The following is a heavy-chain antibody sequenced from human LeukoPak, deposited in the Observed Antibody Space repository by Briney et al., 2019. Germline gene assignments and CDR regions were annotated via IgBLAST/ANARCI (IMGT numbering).Heavy chain of an antibody. V-gene: IGHV3-66*01. CDR2: IYDGGFT. CDR1: GFTVSSNY. CDR3: ARVMGRLVRTWYFDL. J-gene: IGHJ2*01. D-gene: IGHD3-9*01. Sequence: GGSLRLSCAASGFTVSSNYMAWVRQAPGKGLEWVSVIYDGGFTDYTDSVKGRFTISRDNSKSTLYLQMNTLRAEDTALYYCARVMGRLVRTWYFDLWGRGTLVTVSS.